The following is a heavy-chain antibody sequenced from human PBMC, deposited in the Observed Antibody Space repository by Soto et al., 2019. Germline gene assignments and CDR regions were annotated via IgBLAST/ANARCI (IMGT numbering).Heavy chain of an antibody. CDR1: GGTFSSYA. Sequence: QGQLVQSGAEVKKPGSSVKVSCKASGGTFSSYAISWVRQAPGQGLEWMGGIIPIFGTANYAQKFQGRVTITADESTSTAYMELSSLRSEDTAVYYCARRFYYDSSGDQGAFDIWGQGTMVTVSS. J-gene: IGHJ3*02. CDR2: IIPIFGTA. CDR3: ARRFYYDSSGDQGAFDI. V-gene: IGHV1-69*01. D-gene: IGHD3-22*01.